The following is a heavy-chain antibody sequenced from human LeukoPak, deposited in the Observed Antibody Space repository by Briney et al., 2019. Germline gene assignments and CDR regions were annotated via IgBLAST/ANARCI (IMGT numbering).Heavy chain of an antibody. J-gene: IGHJ4*02. Sequence: VASVKVSCKASGYTFTSYGITWVRQAPGQGLEWMGWISTYNGNTNCAQNLQGRVTMTADTSTSTAYMELRSLISDDTAVYYCARGRGSTSRYWGQGTLVTVSP. V-gene: IGHV1-18*01. D-gene: IGHD5-12*01. CDR3: ARGRGSTSRY. CDR2: ISTYNGNT. CDR1: GYTFTSYG.